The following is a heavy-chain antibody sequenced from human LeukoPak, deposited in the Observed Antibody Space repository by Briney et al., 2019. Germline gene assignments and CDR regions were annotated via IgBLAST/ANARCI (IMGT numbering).Heavy chain of an antibody. CDR1: EITVSKYW. CDR2: IWSNGSNK. V-gene: IGHV3-33*08. D-gene: IGHD1-1*01. CDR3: ARYLGTGRNWFDP. Sequence: GGSLRLSCAVSEITVSKYWMHWVRQAPGKGLEWVAVIWSNGSNKNYADSVKGRFTISRDTSKNTLYLQMNSLRAEDTAMYYCARYLGTGRNWFDPWGQGTLVTVSS. J-gene: IGHJ5*02.